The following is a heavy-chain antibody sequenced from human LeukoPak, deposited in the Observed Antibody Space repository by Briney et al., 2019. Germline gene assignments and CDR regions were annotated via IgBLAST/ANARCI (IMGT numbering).Heavy chain of an antibody. CDR1: GFTFSSYA. CDR3: ARARFIAVPFDY. Sequence: GGSLRLSCAASGFTFSSYAMHWVRQAPGKGLEWAAVIWYDGSNEYYADSVKGRFTISRDNSKNTLYLQMNSLRAEDTAVYYCARARFIAVPFDYWGQGTLVTVSS. CDR2: IWYDGSNE. V-gene: IGHV3-33*08. D-gene: IGHD6-19*01. J-gene: IGHJ4*02.